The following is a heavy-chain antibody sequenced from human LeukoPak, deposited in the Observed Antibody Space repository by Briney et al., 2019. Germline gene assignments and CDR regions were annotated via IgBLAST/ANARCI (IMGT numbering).Heavy chain of an antibody. CDR1: GYSFTSYW. V-gene: IGHV5-51*01. Sequence: RGESLKISCKGSGYSFTSYWIGWVRQMPGKGLEWMGIIYPGDSDTRYSPSFQGQVTISADKSISTAYLQWSSLKASDTAMYYCARQRYDYYDSSGNFDYWGQGTLVTVSS. J-gene: IGHJ4*02. CDR3: ARQRYDYYDSSGNFDY. D-gene: IGHD3-22*01. CDR2: IYPGDSDT.